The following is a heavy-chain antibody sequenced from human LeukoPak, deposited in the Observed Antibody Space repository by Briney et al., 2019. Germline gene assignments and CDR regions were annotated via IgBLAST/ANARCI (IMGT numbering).Heavy chain of an antibody. CDR2: INHSGST. Sequence: SETLSLTCAVYGGSFSGYYWSWIRQPPGKGLEWIGEINHSGSTNYNPSLKSRVTISVDTSKNQFSLKLSSVTAVDTAVYYCARGLGTVVNGYYYYYMDVWGKGTTVTVSS. V-gene: IGHV4-34*01. J-gene: IGHJ6*03. CDR1: GGSFSGYY. CDR3: ARGLGTVVNGYYYYYMDV. D-gene: IGHD4-23*01.